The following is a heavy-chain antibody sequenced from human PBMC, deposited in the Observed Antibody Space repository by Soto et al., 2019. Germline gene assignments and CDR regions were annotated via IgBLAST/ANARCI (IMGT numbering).Heavy chain of an antibody. CDR1: GYTFTSYY. D-gene: IGHD2-8*01. V-gene: IGHV1-46*01. CDR2: INPSGGST. Sequence: DASVKVSCKASGYTFTSYYMHWVRQAPGQGLEWMGIINPSGGSTSYAQKFQGRVTMTRDTSTSTVYMELSSLRSEDTAVYYCARVPRPDYCTNCNNWFDPWGQGTLVTLSS. J-gene: IGHJ5*02. CDR3: ARVPRPDYCTNCNNWFDP.